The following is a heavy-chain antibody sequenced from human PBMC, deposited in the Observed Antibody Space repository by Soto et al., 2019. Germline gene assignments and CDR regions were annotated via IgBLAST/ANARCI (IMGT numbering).Heavy chain of an antibody. CDR2: ISSSSSAI. V-gene: IGHV3-48*01. CDR3: ARDMPISTSGNYPYYFGY. D-gene: IGHD3-10*01. J-gene: IGHJ4*02. Sequence: GGSLRLSCAASGFSFSSYSINWVRQAPGKGLEWVSYISSSSSAIYYADSVKGRFTISRDNAKNSLYLQMNSLRAEDTAVYYCARDMPISTSGNYPYYFGYWGQGALVTVSS. CDR1: GFSFSSYS.